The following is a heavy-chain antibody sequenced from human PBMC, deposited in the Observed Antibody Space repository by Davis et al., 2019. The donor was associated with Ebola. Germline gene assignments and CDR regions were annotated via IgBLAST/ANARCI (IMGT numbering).Heavy chain of an antibody. CDR1: GYSFTSYW. Sequence: GESLKISCTGSGYSFTSYWIGWVRQMPGKGLEWMGIIYPGDSDTRYSPSFQGQVTISADKSISTAYLQWSSLKASDTAMYYCARVTTIFGVVRNYFDYWGQGTLVTVSS. CDR2: IYPGDSDT. J-gene: IGHJ4*02. D-gene: IGHD3-3*01. V-gene: IGHV5-51*01. CDR3: ARVTTIFGVVRNYFDY.